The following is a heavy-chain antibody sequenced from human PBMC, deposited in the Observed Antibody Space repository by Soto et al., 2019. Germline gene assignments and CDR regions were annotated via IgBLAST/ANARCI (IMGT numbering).Heavy chain of an antibody. V-gene: IGHV4-59*01. CDR2: IYYSGST. J-gene: IGHJ5*02. D-gene: IGHD6-19*01. Sequence: PSETLSLTCTVSGGSISSYYWSWIRQPPGKGLEWIGYIYYSGSTNYNPSPKSRVTISVDTSKNQFSLKLSSVTAADTAVYYCARGRIAVDGDWFDPWGQGTLVTVSS. CDR1: GGSISSYY. CDR3: ARGRIAVDGDWFDP.